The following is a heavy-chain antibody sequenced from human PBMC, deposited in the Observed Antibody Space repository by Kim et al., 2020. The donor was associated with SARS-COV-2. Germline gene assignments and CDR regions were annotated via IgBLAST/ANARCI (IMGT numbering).Heavy chain of an antibody. D-gene: IGHD3-9*01. V-gene: IGHV3-11*01. CDR3: ARGQPPRLYDILTGYYPDFDY. CDR1: GFTFSDYY. Sequence: GGSLRLSCAASGFTFSDYYMSWIRQAPGKGLEWVSYISSSGSTIYYADSVKGRFTISRDNAKNSLYLQMNSLRAEDTAVYYCARGQPPRLYDILTGYYPDFDYWGQGTLVTVSS. J-gene: IGHJ4*02. CDR2: ISSSGSTI.